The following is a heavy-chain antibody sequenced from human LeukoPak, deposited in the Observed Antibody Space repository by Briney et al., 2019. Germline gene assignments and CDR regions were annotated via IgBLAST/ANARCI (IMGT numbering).Heavy chain of an antibody. CDR1: GDNLSELS. J-gene: IGHJ4*02. CDR2: FDPEGGEA. V-gene: IGHV1-24*01. CDR3: TAGGVYSLLDH. D-gene: IGHD5/OR15-5a*01. Sequence: ASLKVSCKVSGDNLSELSMHWVRQAPGKGLEWMGGFDPEGGEAIYAQKFQGRLTMTEDTSTDTAYMDLRSLRSDDTAVYCTAGGVYSLLDHWGQGTQVTVSS.